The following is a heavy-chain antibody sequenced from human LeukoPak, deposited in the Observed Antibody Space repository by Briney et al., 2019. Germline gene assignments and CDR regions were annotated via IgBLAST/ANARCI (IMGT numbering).Heavy chain of an antibody. V-gene: IGHV1-8*01. CDR2: MNPNNGNT. Sequence: GASVKVSCKASGFTFTSYDINWVRQASGQGLERMGWMNPNNGNTGYAQKFQGRVTMTRDTSISTAYMELRGLRSEDTAVYYCVRDGEGAAISVNYWFDPWGQGTLVTVSS. J-gene: IGHJ5*02. D-gene: IGHD2-2*02. CDR3: VRDGEGAAISVNYWFDP. CDR1: GFTFTSYD.